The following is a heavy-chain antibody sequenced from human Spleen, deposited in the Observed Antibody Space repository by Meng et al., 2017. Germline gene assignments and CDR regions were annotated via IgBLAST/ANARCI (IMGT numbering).Heavy chain of an antibody. D-gene: IGHD6-25*01. Sequence: VQLMQSGPEVKKPGASVKVSCKPSGYNFPDYYIHWVRRAPGQGLEWMGRINPKSGDTHYAQKFQARVTMTGDTSISTAYMELSGLRSDDTAMYYCARDEDISAAGKLFGDYWGQGTLVTVSS. CDR2: INPKSGDT. CDR1: GYNFPDYY. V-gene: IGHV1-2*06. J-gene: IGHJ4*02. CDR3: ARDEDISAAGKLFGDY.